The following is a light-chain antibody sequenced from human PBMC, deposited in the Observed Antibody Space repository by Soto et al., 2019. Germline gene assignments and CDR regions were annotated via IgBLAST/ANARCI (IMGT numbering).Light chain of an antibody. CDR3: QKYSGPPYT. CDR2: TAS. Sequence: DIQMTQSPSSLSASVGDRVTITCRASQGISNYLAWYQQKPGKVPKLLIYTASTFQSGVPSRFSGSGSGPDFTRTISSLQPEDVATYYCQKYSGPPYTFGQGTKLEIK. V-gene: IGKV1-27*01. CDR1: QGISNY. J-gene: IGKJ2*01.